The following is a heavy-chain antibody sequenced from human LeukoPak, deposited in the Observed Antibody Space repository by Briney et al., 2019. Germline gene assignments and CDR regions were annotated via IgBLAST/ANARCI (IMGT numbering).Heavy chain of an antibody. CDR2: IKQDGSEK. V-gene: IGHV3-7*01. CDR1: GFTFSSYW. CDR3: ARVLGDDFWSGYLADV. D-gene: IGHD3-3*01. Sequence: GGSLRLSCAASGFTFSSYWMSWVRQAPGKGLEWVANIKQDGSEKYYVDSVKGRFTISRDNAKNSLYLQMNSLRAEDTAVYYCARVLGDDFWSGYLADVWGKGTTVTISS. J-gene: IGHJ6*04.